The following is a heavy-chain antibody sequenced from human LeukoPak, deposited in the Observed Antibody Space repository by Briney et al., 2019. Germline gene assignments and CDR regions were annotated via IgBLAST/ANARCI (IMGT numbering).Heavy chain of an antibody. V-gene: IGHV4-39*07. CDR1: GGSISSSSYY. CDR2: IYYSGST. D-gene: IGHD3-3*02. CDR3: ARGIRQIRDYYYYMDV. J-gene: IGHJ6*03. Sequence: SETLSLTCTVSGGSISSSSYYWGWIRQPPGKGLEWIGSIYYSGSTYYNPSLKSRVTISVDRSKNQFSLKLSSVTAADTAVYYCARGIRQIRDYYYYMDVWGKGTTVTVSS.